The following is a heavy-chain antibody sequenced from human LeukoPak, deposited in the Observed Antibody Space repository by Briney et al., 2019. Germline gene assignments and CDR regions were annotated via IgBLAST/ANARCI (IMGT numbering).Heavy chain of an antibody. CDR3: ARGRGNYGSGSYYYYYYYMDV. Sequence: PSETLSLTCAVYGGSFSGYYWSWIRQPPGKGLEWIGEINHSGITNYNPSLKSRVTISVDTSKNQFSLKLSSVTAADAAVYYCARGRGNYGSGSYYYYYYYMDVWGKGTTVTVSS. V-gene: IGHV4-34*01. D-gene: IGHD3-10*01. J-gene: IGHJ6*03. CDR1: GGSFSGYY. CDR2: INHSGIT.